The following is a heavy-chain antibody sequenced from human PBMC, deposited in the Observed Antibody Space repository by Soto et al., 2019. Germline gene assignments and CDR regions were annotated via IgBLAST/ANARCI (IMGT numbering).Heavy chain of an antibody. CDR2: VYYRGRS. CDR3: VSQRTTVPTQAYFDY. J-gene: IGHJ4*02. CDR1: FGSVTNSSYY. V-gene: IGHV4-39*01. D-gene: IGHD4-17*01. Sequence: SETLSLTCTVSFGSVTNSSYYCFWIRQSPGKGLEWIGSVYYRGRSYSKSSVKSRVTISVDTSKNRFSLSLNSVTASDTAVYFCVSQRTTVPTQAYFDYWGPGALVTV.